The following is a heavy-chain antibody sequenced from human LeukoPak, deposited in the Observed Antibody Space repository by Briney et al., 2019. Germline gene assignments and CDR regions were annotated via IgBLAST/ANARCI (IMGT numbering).Heavy chain of an antibody. J-gene: IGHJ6*02. CDR1: GFTFSSYG. V-gene: IGHV3-33*06. CDR3: AKDRGDDFWSGYYHYGMDV. D-gene: IGHD3-3*01. Sequence: GRSLRLSCAASGFTFSSYGMHWVRQAPGKGQEGVAVIWYDGSNKYYADSVKGRFTISRDNSKNTLYLQMNSLSAEDTAVYYCAKDRGDDFWSGYYHYGMDVWGQGTTVTVSS. CDR2: IWYDGSNK.